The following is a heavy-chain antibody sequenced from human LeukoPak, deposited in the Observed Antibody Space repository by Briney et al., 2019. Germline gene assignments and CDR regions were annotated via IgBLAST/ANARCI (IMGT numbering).Heavy chain of an antibody. D-gene: IGHD6-19*01. CDR3: AKDAPNSSGWYNDAFDI. Sequence: GGSLRLSCAASGFTFSSYGMHWVRQAPGKGLEWVAFIRYDGSIKYYADSVKGRFTISRDNSKNTLYLQMNSLRAEDTAVYYCAKDAPNSSGWYNDAFDIWGQGTMVTVSS. CDR2: IRYDGSIK. J-gene: IGHJ3*02. V-gene: IGHV3-30*02. CDR1: GFTFSSYG.